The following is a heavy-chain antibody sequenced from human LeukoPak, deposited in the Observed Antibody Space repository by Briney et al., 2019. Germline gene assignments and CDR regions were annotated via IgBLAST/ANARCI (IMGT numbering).Heavy chain of an antibody. V-gene: IGHV1-69*13. Sequence: SVKVSCKASGGTFSSYAISWVRQAPGQGLEWMGGIIPIFGTANYAQKFQGRVTITADESTSTAYMELSSLRSEDTAVYYRARGVYYDRGYYFDYWGQGTLVTVSS. CDR1: GGTFSSYA. J-gene: IGHJ4*02. CDR3: ARGVYYDRGYYFDY. CDR2: IIPIFGTA. D-gene: IGHD3-22*01.